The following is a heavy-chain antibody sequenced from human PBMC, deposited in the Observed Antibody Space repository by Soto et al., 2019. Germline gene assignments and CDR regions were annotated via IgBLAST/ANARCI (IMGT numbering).Heavy chain of an antibody. CDR1: GFIFSDHY. Sequence: PGGSLRLSCAASGFIFSDHYMDWVRQALGKGLEWVGRNRNKAKSYTTDYAASVKGRFTISRDASKDSLYLQMNSLTTEDTAVYYCVRPPQPGTGVQTSADSWGQ. CDR2: NRNKAKSYTT. D-gene: IGHD6-13*01. CDR3: VRPPQPGTGVQTSADS. V-gene: IGHV3-72*01. J-gene: IGHJ5*01.